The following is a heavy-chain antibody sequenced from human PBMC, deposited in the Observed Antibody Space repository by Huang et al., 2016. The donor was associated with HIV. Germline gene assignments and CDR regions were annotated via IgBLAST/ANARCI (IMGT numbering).Heavy chain of an antibody. D-gene: IGHD3-10*01. CDR2: MNPKKGNT. J-gene: IGHJ6*03. Sequence: QVQLVQSGAEVRKPGASVKVSCKSSGYTFSTYDITWLRQATGQGLEWMGYMNPKKGNTGYAQKFQGRVTFTRRTAISTADMELSRLTSEDTAVYYCARGRFGETYNYYMDVWGEGTTVTVS. V-gene: IGHV1-8*03. CDR3: ARGRFGETYNYYMDV. CDR1: GYTFSTYD.